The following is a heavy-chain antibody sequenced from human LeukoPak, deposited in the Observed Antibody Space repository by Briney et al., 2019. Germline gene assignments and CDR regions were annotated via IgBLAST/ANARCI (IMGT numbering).Heavy chain of an antibody. CDR2: ISSSGSNT. Sequence: GGSLRLSCAASGFIFSDYYMNWIRQTPGKGLEWVSYISSSGSNTYYADSVKGRFTISRDNAKNLLYLQMSSLSAEDTAVYYCARSGASCYLGCGFDYCGQGTLVTVSS. CDR3: ARSGASCYLGCGFDY. J-gene: IGHJ4*02. V-gene: IGHV3-11*04. D-gene: IGHD2-15*01. CDR1: GFIFSDYY.